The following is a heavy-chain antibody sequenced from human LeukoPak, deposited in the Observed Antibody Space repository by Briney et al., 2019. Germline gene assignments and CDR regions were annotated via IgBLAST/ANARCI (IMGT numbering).Heavy chain of an antibody. V-gene: IGHV1-18*01. J-gene: IGHJ6*03. CDR2: ISAYNGHT. Sequence: ASVKVSCKASGYTFTTYGISWVRQAPGQGLEWMGWISAYNGHTNYAQKLQGRVTITRNTSISTAYMELSSLRSEDTAVYYCARGPGIAVAGTDVYYYYYYMDVWGKGTTVTVSS. D-gene: IGHD6-19*01. CDR3: ARGPGIAVAGTDVYYYYYYMDV. CDR1: GYTFTTYG.